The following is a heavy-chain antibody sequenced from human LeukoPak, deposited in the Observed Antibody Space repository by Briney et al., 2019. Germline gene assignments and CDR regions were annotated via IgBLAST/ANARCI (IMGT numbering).Heavy chain of an antibody. CDR2: ISYDGSKK. J-gene: IGHJ4*02. CDR1: GFTFSSYG. D-gene: IGHD6-19*01. Sequence: PGGSLRLSCAASGFTFSSYGMHWVRQAPGKGLEWVAVISYDGSKKYYADSVKGRFTISRDNSKNTLYLQMNSLRAEDTAVYYCAKDIRSIAVAGNFDYWGQGTLVTVSS. V-gene: IGHV3-30*18. CDR3: AKDIRSIAVAGNFDY.